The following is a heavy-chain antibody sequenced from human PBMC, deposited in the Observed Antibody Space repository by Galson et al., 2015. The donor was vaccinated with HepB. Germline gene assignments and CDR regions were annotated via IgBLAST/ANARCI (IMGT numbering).Heavy chain of an antibody. Sequence: QSGAEVKKPGESLRISCTGSGYSFTSYWISWVRQMPGKGLEWMGRIDPSDSYTNYSPSFQGHVTISADKSISTAYLQWSSLKASDTAMYYCASRTAVTTWGHDAFDIWGQGTLVTVSS. J-gene: IGHJ3*02. D-gene: IGHD4-17*01. CDR2: IDPSDSYT. V-gene: IGHV5-10-1*01. CDR3: ASRTAVTTWGHDAFDI. CDR1: GYSFTSYW.